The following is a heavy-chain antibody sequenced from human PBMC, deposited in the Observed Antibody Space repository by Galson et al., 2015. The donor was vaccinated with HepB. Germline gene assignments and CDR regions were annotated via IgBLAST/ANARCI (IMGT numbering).Heavy chain of an antibody. J-gene: IGHJ4*02. Sequence: SVKVSCKAYDYTFTSYAISWVRQAPGQGLEWMGTISAYSGNTNYAQNLPGRVTMTTDTSTSTAYMELRSLRSDDTAVYYCAREGGRKGYSSSWYYFDYWGQGTLFTVSS. V-gene: IGHV1-18*04. D-gene: IGHD6-13*01. CDR3: AREGGRKGYSSSWYYFDY. CDR1: DYTFTSYA. CDR2: ISAYSGNT.